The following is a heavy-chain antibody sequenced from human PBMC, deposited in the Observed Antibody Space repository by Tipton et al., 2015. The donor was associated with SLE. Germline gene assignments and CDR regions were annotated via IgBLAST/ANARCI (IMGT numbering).Heavy chain of an antibody. V-gene: IGHV4-59*02. J-gene: IGHJ4*02. CDR2: MYYSGST. CDR3: ATGGGDY. D-gene: IGHD3-16*01. CDR1: GGSVSSYY. Sequence: TLSLTCIVSGGSVSSYYRSWIRQPPGKGLEWIGYMYYSGSTNYNPSLKSRVTISVDTSKNQFSLKLSSVTAADTAVYYCATGGGDYWGQGTLVTVSS.